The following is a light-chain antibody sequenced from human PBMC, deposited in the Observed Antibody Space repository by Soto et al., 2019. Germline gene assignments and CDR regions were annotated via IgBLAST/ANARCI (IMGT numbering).Light chain of an antibody. V-gene: IGLV1-47*01. Sequence: QSVLTQPPSASGTPGQRVTISCSGSSSNIGSNYVSWYQQLPGTAPKLLIYRNNQRPSGVPDRFSGSKPGTSASLAISGLRSEDEADYYCAAWDDSLSGRVVFGGGTKLTVL. CDR1: SSNIGSNY. CDR3: AAWDDSLSGRVV. J-gene: IGLJ2*01. CDR2: RNN.